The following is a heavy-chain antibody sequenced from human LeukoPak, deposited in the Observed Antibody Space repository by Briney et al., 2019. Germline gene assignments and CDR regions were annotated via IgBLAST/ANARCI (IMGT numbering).Heavy chain of an antibody. V-gene: IGHV3-23*01. J-gene: IGHJ4*02. CDR3: ANVHYYGSGSG. D-gene: IGHD3-10*01. Sequence: GGSLRLSCAASGFTFSSYAMSWVRQAPGKGLEWVSAISNSDDKTYYADSVKGRFTISRDNSKNTLYLQMHSLRVEDTAVYYCANVHYYGSGSGWGQGTLVTVSS. CDR2: ISNSDDKT. CDR1: GFTFSSYA.